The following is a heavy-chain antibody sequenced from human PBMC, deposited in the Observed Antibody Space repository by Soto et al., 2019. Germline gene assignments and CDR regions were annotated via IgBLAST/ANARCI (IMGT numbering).Heavy chain of an antibody. V-gene: IGHV3-30*18. CDR3: AKVMGVRGVTSGADN. J-gene: IGHJ4*02. Sequence: QVQLVESGGGVVQPGRSLRLSCAASGFTFSSYGMHWVRQPPGKGLEWVAVISYDGSDNYYADSVKGRFTISRHNSKNTLYLQMNSLRAEDTAVYYSAKVMGVRGVTSGADNWGQGTLVTVSS. D-gene: IGHD3-10*01. CDR1: GFTFSSYG. CDR2: ISYDGSDN.